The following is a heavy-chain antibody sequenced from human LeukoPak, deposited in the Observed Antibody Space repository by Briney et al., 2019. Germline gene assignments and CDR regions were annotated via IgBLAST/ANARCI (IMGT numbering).Heavy chain of an antibody. CDR1: GFTFSDYY. J-gene: IGHJ4*02. D-gene: IGHD5-12*01. CDR3: AIYPTHIRYIVATM. Sequence: GGSLRLSCAASGFTFSDYYMSWLRQAPGKGLEWVSYISSSGSTIYYADSVKGRFTTSRDNAKNSLYLQMNSLRAEDTAVYYCAIYPTHIRYIVATMWGQGTLVTVSS. V-gene: IGHV3-11*01. CDR2: ISSSGSTI.